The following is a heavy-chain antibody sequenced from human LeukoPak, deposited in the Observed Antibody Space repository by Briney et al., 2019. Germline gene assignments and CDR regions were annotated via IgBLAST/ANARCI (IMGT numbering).Heavy chain of an antibody. Sequence: GGSLRLSCSASGFTFSTYAMHWVRQAPGKGLEWVAIISYDGGSTSYADSVKGRFTISRDNSQHTLYLQMSSLRTEDTAVYYCAKIEGSSSYYFDYWGQGTLVSVSS. CDR2: ISYDGGST. V-gene: IGHV3-30*18. J-gene: IGHJ4*02. CDR3: AKIEGSSSYYFDY. CDR1: GFTFSTYA. D-gene: IGHD6-6*01.